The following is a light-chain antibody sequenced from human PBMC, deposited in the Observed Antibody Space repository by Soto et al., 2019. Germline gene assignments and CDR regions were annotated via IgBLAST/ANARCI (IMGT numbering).Light chain of an antibody. CDR1: KIGSKS. CDR3: QVWDSSSDHRV. V-gene: IGLV3-21*04. CDR2: YDS. Sequence: SYELTQPPSVSVAPGKTARITCGGTKIGSKSVHWYQQKPGQAPVLVIYYDSDRPSGIPERFSGSNSGNTATLTISRVEAGDEADYYCQVWDSSSDHRVFGGGTKVTVL. J-gene: IGLJ2*01.